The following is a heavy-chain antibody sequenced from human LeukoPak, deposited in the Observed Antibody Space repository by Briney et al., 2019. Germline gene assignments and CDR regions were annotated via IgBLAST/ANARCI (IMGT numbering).Heavy chain of an antibody. J-gene: IGHJ4*02. D-gene: IGHD1-1*01. Sequence: GGSLRLSCAASGFTFSTFGMHWVRRAPGKGLEWLTSIWPDGSYQYYADSVKGRLTISRDNSKSTLYLQMNSLRAEDSAVYYCAKDDKPDGNRYFDYWGQGTPVTVSS. CDR3: AKDDKPDGNRYFDY. CDR1: GFTFSTFG. CDR2: IWPDGSYQ. V-gene: IGHV3-30*02.